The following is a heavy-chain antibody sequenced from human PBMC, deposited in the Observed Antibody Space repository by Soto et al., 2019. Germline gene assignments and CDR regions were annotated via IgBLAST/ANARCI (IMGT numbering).Heavy chain of an antibody. D-gene: IGHD3-3*01. Sequence: GGSLRLSCAASGFTFSSYWMSWVRQAPGKGLEWVANIKQDGSEKYYVDSVKGRFTISRDNAKNSLYLQMNSLRAEDTAVYYCARQLPYDFWSGYRLYFAYWGQGTLVTVSS. CDR3: ARQLPYDFWSGYRLYFAY. CDR2: IKQDGSEK. V-gene: IGHV3-7*01. CDR1: GFTFSSYW. J-gene: IGHJ4*02.